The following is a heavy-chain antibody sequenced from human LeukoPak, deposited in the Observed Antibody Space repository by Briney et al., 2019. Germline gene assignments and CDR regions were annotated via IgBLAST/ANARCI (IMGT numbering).Heavy chain of an antibody. CDR2: IHYSGGT. Sequence: PSETLSLTCTVSGGSISTSDYYWGWIRQPPGKGLEWIASIHYSGGTYFNPSLKSRVTISVDTSRNEFSLKVTPVTAADTAVYYCARSCGSTSCSDGDWFDPWGQGTLVTVSS. CDR1: GGSISTSDYY. D-gene: IGHD2-2*01. CDR3: ARSCGSTSCSDGDWFDP. J-gene: IGHJ5*02. V-gene: IGHV4-39*01.